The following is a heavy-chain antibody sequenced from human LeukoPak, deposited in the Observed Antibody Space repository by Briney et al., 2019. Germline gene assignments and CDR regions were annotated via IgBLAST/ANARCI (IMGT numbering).Heavy chain of an antibody. J-gene: IGHJ6*02. CDR1: GFTFSSYG. CDR2: IWFDGSNK. V-gene: IGHV3-33*06. Sequence: GRSLRLSCTASGFTFSSYGMHWVRQAPGKGLEWVAVIWFDGSNKYYADSVKGRLTISRDNAKSTLYLQMNSLRAEDTAVYYCAKAVAATGHYYFGMDVWGQGTTVTVSS. D-gene: IGHD6-19*01. CDR3: AKAVAATGHYYFGMDV.